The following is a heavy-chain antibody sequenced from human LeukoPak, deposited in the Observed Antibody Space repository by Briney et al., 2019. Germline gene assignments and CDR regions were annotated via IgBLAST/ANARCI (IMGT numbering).Heavy chain of an antibody. D-gene: IGHD2-2*01. V-gene: IGHV4-34*01. Sequence: SETLSLTCAVYGGSFSRYSWSWVRQPPGKGLEWIGEINHSGSTNYNPSLKSRVTISVDTSKNQFSLKLSSVTAADTAVYYCARGYCSSTSCSNYYYYYGMDVWGQGTTVTVSS. CDR3: ARGYCSSTSCSNYYYYYGMDV. CDR2: INHSGST. J-gene: IGHJ6*02. CDR1: GGSFSRYS.